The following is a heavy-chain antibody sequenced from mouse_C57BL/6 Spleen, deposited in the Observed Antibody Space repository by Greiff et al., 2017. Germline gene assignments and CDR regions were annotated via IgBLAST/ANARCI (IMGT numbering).Heavy chain of an antibody. CDR1: GYTFTDYN. CDR2: INPNNGGT. J-gene: IGHJ2*01. D-gene: IGHD1-1*01. Sequence: VQLQQSGPELVKPGASVKMSCTASGYTFTDYNMHWVKQSHGKSLEWIGYINPNNGGTSYNQKFKGKATLTVNKSSSTDYMELRSLTSEDSAVYYCARALITTVVATGYWGQGTTLTVSS. CDR3: ARALITTVVATGY. V-gene: IGHV1-22*01.